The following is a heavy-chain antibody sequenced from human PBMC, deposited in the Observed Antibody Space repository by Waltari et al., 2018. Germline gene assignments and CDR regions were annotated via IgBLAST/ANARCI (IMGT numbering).Heavy chain of an antibody. Sequence: QVTLKESGPVLVKPTETLTLTCSVSGFSLSNIQLGVSWIRQSPGKALEWLAQIFSDDKESYTSSLKGRLTLSKDTSKSQVILTMANVDPEDAGTYYCARIRTAGMAVDYFDFWGQGALVTVSS. J-gene: IGHJ4*02. CDR3: ARIRTAGMAVDYFDF. CDR1: GFSLSNIQLG. CDR2: IFSDDKE. V-gene: IGHV2-26*01. D-gene: IGHD5-18*01.